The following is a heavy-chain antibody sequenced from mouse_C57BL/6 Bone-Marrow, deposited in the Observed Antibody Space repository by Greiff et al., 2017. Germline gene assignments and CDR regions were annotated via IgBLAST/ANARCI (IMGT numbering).Heavy chain of an antibody. CDR3: TLPYYFDD. CDR1: GFNIKDDY. Sequence: EVQLQQSGAELVRPGASVKLSCTASGFNIKDDYMHWVKQRPEQGLEWIGWIDPENGDTEYASKFQGKATITADTSSNTAYLQLSSLTSEDTAVYYCTLPYYFDDWGQGTTLTVSS. CDR2: IDPENGDT. J-gene: IGHJ2*01. V-gene: IGHV14-4*01. D-gene: IGHD5-5*01.